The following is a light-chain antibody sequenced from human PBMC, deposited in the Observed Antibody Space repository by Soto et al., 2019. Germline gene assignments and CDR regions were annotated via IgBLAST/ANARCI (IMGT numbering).Light chain of an antibody. CDR3: QAWGPGIVV. CDR2: VNNDGTH. Sequence: QTVVTQSPSASASLGASVKLTCTLSSGHTSYAIAWHQQQPEQGPRYLMKVNNDGTHNKGDGIPDRFSGSSSGAERSLSISSLQSEDEADYYCQAWGPGIVVFGGGTKLTVL. V-gene: IGLV4-69*01. J-gene: IGLJ2*01. CDR1: SGHTSYA.